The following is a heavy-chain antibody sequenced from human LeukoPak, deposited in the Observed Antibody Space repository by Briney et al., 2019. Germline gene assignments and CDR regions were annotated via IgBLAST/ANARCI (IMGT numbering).Heavy chain of an antibody. D-gene: IGHD3-10*01. CDR2: ISESGAGT. V-gene: IGHV3-23*01. CDR1: GFTVSTYV. Sequence: GGSLRLSCAASGFTVSTYVMSWVRQAPGKGLEWVSGISESGAGTYYADPVKGRFTISRDNSKNTLFLQMNSLRAEDTALYYCAKGLYYYSSGSHDYWGLGTLVTVSS. J-gene: IGHJ4*02. CDR3: AKGLYYYSSGSHDY.